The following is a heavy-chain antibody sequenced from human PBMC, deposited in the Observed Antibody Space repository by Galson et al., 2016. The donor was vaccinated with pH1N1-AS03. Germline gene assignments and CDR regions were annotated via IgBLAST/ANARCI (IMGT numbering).Heavy chain of an antibody. CDR2: ISAYSGDT. V-gene: IGHV1-18*04. CDR1: GYSFPTYS. D-gene: IGHD4-17*01. J-gene: IGHJ4*02. Sequence: SVKVSCKASGYSFPTYSFNWVRQAPGQGLEWLVWISAYSGDTHYARKFQGRVTLTTDTSTSTAYMELRSLTSDDTAVYYCARAHYNADYVPDFWGQVTLVTVSS. CDR3: ARAHYNADYVPDF.